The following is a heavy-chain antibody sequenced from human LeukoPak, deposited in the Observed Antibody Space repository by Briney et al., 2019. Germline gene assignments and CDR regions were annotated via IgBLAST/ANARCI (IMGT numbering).Heavy chain of an antibody. D-gene: IGHD3-16*02. CDR2: ISAYNGNT. J-gene: IGHJ4*02. CDR1: GYTFTSYG. CDR3: ARVRGMGGDLRLGGLSTNHYFDY. V-gene: IGHV1-18*01. Sequence: ASVKVSCKASGYTFTSYGISWVRQAPGQGLEWMGWISAYNGNTNYAQKLQGRVTMTTDTSTSTAYMELRSLMSDDTTVYYCARVRGMGGDLRLGGLSTNHYFDYWGQGTLVTVSS.